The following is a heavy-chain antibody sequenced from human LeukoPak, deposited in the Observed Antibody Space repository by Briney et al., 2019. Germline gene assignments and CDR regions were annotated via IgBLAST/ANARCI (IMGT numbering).Heavy chain of an antibody. D-gene: IGHD2-2*01. CDR1: GFTFSDYY. CDR3: ARDSDIVVVPAAMGVYFDY. CDR2: ISSSGSTI. V-gene: IGHV3-11*01. Sequence: GPLRLSCAASGFTFSDYYMSWIRQAPGKGLEWVSYISSSGSTIYYADSVRGRFTIYRDNAKNSLYLQMNSLRAEDTAVYYCARDSDIVVVPAAMGVYFDYWGQGTLVTVPS. J-gene: IGHJ4*02.